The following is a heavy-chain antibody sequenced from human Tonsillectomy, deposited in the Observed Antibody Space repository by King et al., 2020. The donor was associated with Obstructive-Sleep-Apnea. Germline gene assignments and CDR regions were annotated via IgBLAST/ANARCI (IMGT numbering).Heavy chain of an antibody. CDR3: AKDGDDSSGRNLYYYGMDV. V-gene: IGHV3-33*06. Sequence: HVQLVESGGGVVQPGRSLRLSCAASGFTFSSYGMHWVRQAPGKGLEWGAVIWYDGSNKYYADSVKGRFTISRDNSKNTLYLQMNSLRAEDTAVYYCAKDGDDSSGRNLYYYGMDVWGQGTTVTVSS. J-gene: IGHJ6*02. CDR1: GFTFSSYG. CDR2: IWYDGSNK. D-gene: IGHD3-22*01.